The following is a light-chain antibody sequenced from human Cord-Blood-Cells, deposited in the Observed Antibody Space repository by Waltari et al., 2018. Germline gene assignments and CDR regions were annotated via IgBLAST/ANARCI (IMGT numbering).Light chain of an antibody. V-gene: IGKV3-15*01. J-gene: IGKJ1*01. CDR1: QGVSSN. CDR2: GAS. Sequence: EIRITQSPAPLSVSPGERGTPPCRASQGVSSNFAWYQQKPGQAPRLLIYGASTRATGIPARFSGSGSGTEFTLTISSLQSEDFAVYYCQQYNNWPPERTFGQGTKVEIK. CDR3: QQYNNWPPERT.